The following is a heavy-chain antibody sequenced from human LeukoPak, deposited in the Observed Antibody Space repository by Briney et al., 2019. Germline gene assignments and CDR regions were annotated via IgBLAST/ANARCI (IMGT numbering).Heavy chain of an antibody. CDR2: ISAGGT. J-gene: IGHJ1*01. CDR1: GFIFSYHV. V-gene: IGHV3-23*01. Sequence: GGSLRLSCAASGFIFSYHVMNWVRQAPGKGLEGVSTISAGGTYYANSVKGRFTISRDDSKNTLYLQMSSLRADDTAVYYCAYGGGCSGGTCYYIHHWGRGTLVTVSS. CDR3: AYGGGCSGGTCYYIHH. D-gene: IGHD2-15*01.